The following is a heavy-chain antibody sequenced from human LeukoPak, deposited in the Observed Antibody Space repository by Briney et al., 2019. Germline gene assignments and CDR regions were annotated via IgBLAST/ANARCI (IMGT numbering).Heavy chain of an antibody. CDR2: INPNNGGT. Sequence: ASVKVSCKASGYTFNGYQIHWMRQAPGHGLEWMGWINPNNGGTNYAQKFQGRVTMTRDTSISTAYMELSRLSSDDTAVYYCARDFSGVDVLNEGHRGRKTWIQKTNWFDPWGQGTLVTVSS. CDR1: GYTFNGYQ. CDR3: ARDFSGVDVLNEGHRGRKTWIQKTNWFDP. V-gene: IGHV1-2*02. J-gene: IGHJ5*02. D-gene: IGHD5-18*01.